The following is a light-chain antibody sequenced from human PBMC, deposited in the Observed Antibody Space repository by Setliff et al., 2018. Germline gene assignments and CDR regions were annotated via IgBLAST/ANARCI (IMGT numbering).Light chain of an antibody. J-gene: IGLJ1*01. CDR1: SSDVGGYNY. CDR2: VVS. Sequence: QSALTQPASVSGSPGQSITISCTGTSSDVGGYNYVSWYQQHPGKAPKLMIYVVSDRPSGVSNRFSGSKSGNTASLTISGLQAEDGADYYCTSYTSSRTDVFGTGTKVTVL. CDR3: TSYTSSRTDV. V-gene: IGLV2-14*01.